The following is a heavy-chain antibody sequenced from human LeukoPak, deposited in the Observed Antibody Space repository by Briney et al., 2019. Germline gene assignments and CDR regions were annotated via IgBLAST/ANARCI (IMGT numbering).Heavy chain of an antibody. J-gene: IGHJ4*02. CDR1: GFTFSSYA. V-gene: IGHV3-23*01. CDR3: ARGGQEYYDFWSGYYTLYY. Sequence: GGSLRLFCAASGFTFSSYAMSCVRQAPGKGLEWVSAISGSGGSTYYADSVKGRFTISRDNAKNSLYLQMNSLRAEDTAVYYCARGGQEYYDFWSGYYTLYYWGQGTLVTVSS. D-gene: IGHD3-3*01. CDR2: ISGSGGST.